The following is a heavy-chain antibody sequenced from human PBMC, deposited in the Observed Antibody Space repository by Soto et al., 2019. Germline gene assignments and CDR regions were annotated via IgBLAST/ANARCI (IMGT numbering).Heavy chain of an antibody. CDR2: IIPILGET. CDR3: ARGLGGRMDD. J-gene: IGHJ6*02. Sequence: QVQLVQSGAEVKKPGSSVRVSCKASGTIFSSYTISWVRQAPGQGLEWMGRIIPILGETNSAQKFQDRVTLTADKSTNTADMELNSRRLEDTAAYYCARGLGGRMDDWGQGTTVTVSS. V-gene: IGHV1-69*08. D-gene: IGHD3-16*01. CDR1: GTIFSSYT.